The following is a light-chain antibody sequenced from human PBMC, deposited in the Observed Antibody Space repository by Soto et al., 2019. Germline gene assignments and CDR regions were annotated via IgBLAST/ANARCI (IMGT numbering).Light chain of an antibody. CDR3: QQYGSSPFIT. J-gene: IGKJ5*01. CDR1: QSVSSSY. CDR2: GAS. Sequence: EIVLTQSPGTLSLSPGERATLSCRASQSVSSSYLAWYQQKPGQAPRLLIYGASSRATGIPDRFSGSGSGTDFTLTISRLEPEDFAIYYWQQYGSSPFITFGQGTRLESK. V-gene: IGKV3-20*01.